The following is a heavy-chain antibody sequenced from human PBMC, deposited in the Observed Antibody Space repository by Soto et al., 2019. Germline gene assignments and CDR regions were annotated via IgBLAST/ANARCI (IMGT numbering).Heavy chain of an antibody. J-gene: IGHJ4*02. D-gene: IGHD6-19*01. V-gene: IGHV3-23*01. Sequence: PGGSLRLSCVASGFTFRNYAMNWVRQAPGKGLEWVSAFSGGGVGTYYADSVKGRFTISRDNSKNTLYLQMNSLRAGDTAVYYCAKGGSGWFPFHFPDSWGQGTLVTVSS. CDR2: FSGGGVGT. CDR3: AKGGSGWFPFHFPDS. CDR1: GFTFRNYA.